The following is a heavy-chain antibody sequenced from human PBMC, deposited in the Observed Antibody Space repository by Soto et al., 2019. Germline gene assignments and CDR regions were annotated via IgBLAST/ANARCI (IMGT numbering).Heavy chain of an antibody. V-gene: IGHV4-31*03. CDR2: IYYSGST. Sequence: SSETLSLTCTVSGGSISSGGYYWSWIRQHPGKGLEWIGYIYYSGSTYYNPSLKSRVTISVDTSKNQFSLKLSSVTAADTAVYYCARVGQSGIVAKILDYWGQGTLVTVSS. CDR1: GGSISSGGYY. CDR3: ARVGQSGIVAKILDY. J-gene: IGHJ4*02. D-gene: IGHD5-12*01.